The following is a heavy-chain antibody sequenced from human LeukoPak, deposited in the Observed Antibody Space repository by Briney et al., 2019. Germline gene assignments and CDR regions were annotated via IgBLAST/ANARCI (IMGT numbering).Heavy chain of an antibody. Sequence: PGGSLRLSCAASGFTFRSSGMHWVRQAPGKGLEWVAVICYDGNNKYYEDSVKAPFNIYRDNSKNTLYLQMNSLRAEDTALYYCAKDHGNYDILTGYLGFDPWGQGTLVTVSS. J-gene: IGHJ5*02. CDR1: GFTFRSSG. CDR2: ICYDGNNK. V-gene: IGHV3-33*06. D-gene: IGHD3-9*01. CDR3: AKDHGNYDILTGYLGFDP.